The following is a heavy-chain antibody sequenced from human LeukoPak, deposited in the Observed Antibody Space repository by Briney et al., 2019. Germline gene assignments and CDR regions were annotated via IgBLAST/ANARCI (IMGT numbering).Heavy chain of an antibody. J-gene: IGHJ4*02. CDR1: GFTFSTYS. V-gene: IGHV3-21*01. D-gene: IGHD1-26*01. CDR2: ISSSSSYI. Sequence: GGSLRHSCAASGFTFSTYSMNWVRQAPGKGLEWVSSISSSSSYIYYADSVKGRFTISRDNAKNSLYLQMNSLRAEDTAVYYCAMEGYSGNYPAYWGQGTLVTVSS. CDR3: AMEGYSGNYPAY.